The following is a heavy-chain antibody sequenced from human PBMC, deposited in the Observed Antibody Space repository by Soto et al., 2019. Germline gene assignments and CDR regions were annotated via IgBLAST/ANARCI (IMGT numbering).Heavy chain of an antibody. CDR3: TTGALGGRPQMVRAAFDF. Sequence: QVQLVQSGAEVKKPGSSVRVSCKASGGTFDRYSISWLRQAPGQGFEWVGKVAPIFDFSRYAPKFQGRVTITADNSTSTAYMDLSGLKSEDTAVYYCTTGALGGRPQMVRAAFDFWGQGTKVSVSS. J-gene: IGHJ3*01. CDR2: VAPIFDFS. CDR1: GGTFDRYS. V-gene: IGHV1-69*02. D-gene: IGHD3-10*01.